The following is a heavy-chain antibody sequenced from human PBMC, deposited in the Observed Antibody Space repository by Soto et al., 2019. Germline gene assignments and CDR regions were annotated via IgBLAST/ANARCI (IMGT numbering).Heavy chain of an antibody. CDR3: ATDVHGETDDFRRGSLGN. CDR2: IWNDGTTE. D-gene: IGHD3-3*01. Sequence: QVQLVESGGSVVQPGRSLRLSCSVSGLTFSDYGVHWVRRAPGKGLEWVALIWNDGTTEYYIDSVKGRFTISRDNSKNMLYLQMNNLRAEDTAVYYCATDVHGETDDFRRGSLGNWGQGTLVTVSS. J-gene: IGHJ4*02. CDR1: GLTFSDYG. V-gene: IGHV3-33*03.